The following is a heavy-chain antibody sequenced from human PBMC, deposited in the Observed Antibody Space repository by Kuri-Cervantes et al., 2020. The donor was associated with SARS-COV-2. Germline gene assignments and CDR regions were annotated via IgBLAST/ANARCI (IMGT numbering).Heavy chain of an antibody. J-gene: IGHJ6*02. CDR2: LNPKNGVT. Sequence: ASVKVSFKASGYTLTGHYIHWVRQAPGQGLEWMGWLNPKNGVTNSAQKFQGWVTMTRDTSISTAYMELSRLRSDDTAVYYCARAKYCSSTSCPARRGMDVWGQGTTVTVSS. D-gene: IGHD2-2*01. V-gene: IGHV1-2*04. CDR3: ARAKYCSSTSCPARRGMDV. CDR1: GYTLTGHY.